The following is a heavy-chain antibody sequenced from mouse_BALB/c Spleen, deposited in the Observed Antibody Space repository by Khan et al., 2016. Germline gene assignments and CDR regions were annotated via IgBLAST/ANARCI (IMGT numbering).Heavy chain of an antibody. CDR2: INPSTGYT. CDR3: ASYYGSSYFDY. Sequence: VQLQESGAELAKPGASVKMSCKASGYTFTSYWMHWVKQRPGQGLEWIGYINPSTGYTEYNQKFKDKATLTADKSSSTAYMQLSSLTSEDSAVXYCASYYGSSYFDYWGQGTTLTVSS. CDR1: GYTFTSYW. J-gene: IGHJ2*01. D-gene: IGHD1-1*01. V-gene: IGHV1-7*01.